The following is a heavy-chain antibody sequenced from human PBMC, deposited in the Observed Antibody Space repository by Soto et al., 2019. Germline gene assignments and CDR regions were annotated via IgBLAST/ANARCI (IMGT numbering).Heavy chain of an antibody. CDR3: ARQNIVATIFPY. CDR1: GGSISSSSYY. V-gene: IGHV4-39*01. Sequence: SETLSLTCTVSGGSISSSSYYWGWIRQPPGKGLEWIGSIYYSGSTYYNPSLKSRVTISVDTSKNQFSLKLSSVTAADTAVYYCARQNIVATIFPYWGQGTLVTVSS. D-gene: IGHD5-12*01. CDR2: IYYSGST. J-gene: IGHJ4*02.